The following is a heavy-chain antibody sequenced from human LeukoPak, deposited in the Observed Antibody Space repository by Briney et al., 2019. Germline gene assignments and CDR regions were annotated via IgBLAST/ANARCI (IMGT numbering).Heavy chain of an antibody. J-gene: IGHJ4*02. V-gene: IGHV3-23*01. CDR3: AKSMAGTTDY. CDR2: ISGSGGST. CDR1: GFTLSSYA. D-gene: IGHD1-7*01. Sequence: SGGSLRLSCAASGFTLSSYAMRWVRQAPGKGLEWVSAISGSGGSTYYADSVKGRFTISRDNSKNTPYLQMNSLRAEDTAVYYCAKSMAGTTDYWGQGTLVTVSS.